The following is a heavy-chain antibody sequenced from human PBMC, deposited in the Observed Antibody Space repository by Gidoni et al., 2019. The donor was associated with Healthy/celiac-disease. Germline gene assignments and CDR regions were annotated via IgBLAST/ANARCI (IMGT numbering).Heavy chain of an antibody. Sequence: QLHLHASGPGLLKPSETLSLTCTVSRGSLSTSSYYWGWIRQPPGKGLEGIGSIYYIGSTYYNQSLKSRVTIAVDTAKNQVSLKLSSVTAADTAVYDGARQLGYSSSWDGDFDYWGQGTLVTVSS. CDR3: ARQLGYSSSWDGDFDY. CDR2: IYYIGST. CDR1: RGSLSTSSYY. D-gene: IGHD6-13*01. V-gene: IGHV4-39*01. J-gene: IGHJ4*02.